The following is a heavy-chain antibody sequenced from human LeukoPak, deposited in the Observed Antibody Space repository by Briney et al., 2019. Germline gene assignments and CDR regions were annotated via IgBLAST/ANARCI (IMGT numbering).Heavy chain of an antibody. Sequence: GGSLRLSCAASGFTFGSYSMNWVRQAPGKGLEWVSYISSSSSTIYYAGSVKGRFTISRDNAKNSLYLQMNSLRAEDTAVYYCAREPPSVAALPTDYWGQGTLVTVSS. CDR1: GFTFGSYS. CDR3: AREPPSVAALPTDY. V-gene: IGHV3-48*01. J-gene: IGHJ4*02. CDR2: ISSSSSTI. D-gene: IGHD6-6*01.